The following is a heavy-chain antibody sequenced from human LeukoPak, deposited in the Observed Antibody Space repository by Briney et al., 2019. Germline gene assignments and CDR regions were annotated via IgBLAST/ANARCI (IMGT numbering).Heavy chain of an antibody. CDR3: AKDDNWLQFES. CDR2: INHSGST. V-gene: IGHV4-34*01. Sequence: SETLSLTCAVYGGSFSGYYWSWIRQPPGKGLEWIGEINHSGSTNYKPSLKSRVTISVDTSKNQFSLKLNSVTAADTAVYYCAKDDNWLQFESWGQGTLVTVSS. CDR1: GGSFSGYY. J-gene: IGHJ5*01. D-gene: IGHD5-24*01.